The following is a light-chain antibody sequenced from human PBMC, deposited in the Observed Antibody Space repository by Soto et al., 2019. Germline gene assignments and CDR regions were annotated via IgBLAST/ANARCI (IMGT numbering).Light chain of an antibody. CDR2: GAS. CDR3: QQYDSSYT. J-gene: IGKJ2*01. CDR1: QTVPNNY. Sequence: EIVLAQSPATVSLSPGESATLSCRASQTVPNNYLAWYQQRPGQAPRLVIFGASSRATGIQDRFRGSGSGTDFTLSISRVEPEDFAVYYCQQYDSSYTFGQGTKLEIK. V-gene: IGKV3-20*01.